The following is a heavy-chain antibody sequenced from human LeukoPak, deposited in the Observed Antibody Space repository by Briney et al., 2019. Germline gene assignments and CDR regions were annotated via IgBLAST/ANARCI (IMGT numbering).Heavy chain of an antibody. CDR1: GGSISSGDYY. J-gene: IGHJ4*02. D-gene: IGHD5-18*01. CDR2: IYYSGST. V-gene: IGHV4-30-4*01. Sequence: SETLSLTCTVSGGSISSGDYYWSWIRQPPGKGLEWIGYIYYSGSTYYNPSLKSRVTISVDTSKNQLSLKLSSVTAADTAVYYCARGYSYLYYFDYWGQGTLVTVSS. CDR3: ARGYSYLYYFDY.